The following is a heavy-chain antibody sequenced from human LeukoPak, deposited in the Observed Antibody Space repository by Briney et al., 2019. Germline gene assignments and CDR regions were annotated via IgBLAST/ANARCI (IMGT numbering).Heavy chain of an antibody. CDR2: ISESGGSK. CDR1: GFTFSGYW. Sequence: GGSLRLSCAASGFTFSGYWMTWVRQAPGKGLEWVSSISESGGSKYHADSVKGRFTISRDNSQNTPYLQMNSLRAEDTAVYYCAKRAAARTLDYWGQGTLVTVSS. V-gene: IGHV3-23*01. CDR3: AKRAAARTLDY. J-gene: IGHJ4*02. D-gene: IGHD6-6*01.